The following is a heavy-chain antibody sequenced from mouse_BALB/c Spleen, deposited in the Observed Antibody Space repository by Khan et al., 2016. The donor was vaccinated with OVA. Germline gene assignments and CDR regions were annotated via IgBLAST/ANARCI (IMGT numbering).Heavy chain of an antibody. CDR1: GYSITSGYG. CDR3: ARTARIKY. J-gene: IGHJ2*01. Sequence: EVQLVESGPGLVKPSQSLSLTCTVTGYSITSGYGWNLIRQFPGNKLEWMGYISYSGSTNYNPSLKSRISITRDTSKNQFFLQLNSVTTEDTATYDCARTARIKYWGQGTTLTVSS. V-gene: IGHV3-2*02. D-gene: IGHD1-2*01. CDR2: ISYSGST.